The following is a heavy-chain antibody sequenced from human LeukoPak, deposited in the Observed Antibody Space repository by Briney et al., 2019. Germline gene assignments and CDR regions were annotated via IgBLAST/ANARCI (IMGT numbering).Heavy chain of an antibody. CDR1: GFTFDDYA. D-gene: IGHD2-15*01. J-gene: IGHJ4*02. Sequence: PGGSLRLSCAASGFTFDDYAMSWVRQAPGKGLEWVSAISGSGGSTYYADSVKGRFTISRDNSKNTLYLQMNSLRAEDTAVYYCAKVIAVVVVAAPFDYWGQGTLVTVSS. V-gene: IGHV3-23*01. CDR2: ISGSGGST. CDR3: AKVIAVVVVAAPFDY.